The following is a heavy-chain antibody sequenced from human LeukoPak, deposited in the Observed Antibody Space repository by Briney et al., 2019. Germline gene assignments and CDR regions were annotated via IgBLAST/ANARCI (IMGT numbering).Heavy chain of an antibody. D-gene: IGHD4-17*01. V-gene: IGHV1-2*06. CDR3: TRDRDFGDYAGD. CDR2: INPNSGDT. J-gene: IGHJ1*01. CDR1: GYSFTDYY. Sequence: ASVKVSCKASGYSFTDYYMHWVRQAPGQGLEWMGRINPNSGDTNIAQKFQGRVTMTRDMSINTAYMELNSLRSDDTAIYYCTRDRDFGDYAGDWGQGTLVIVLS.